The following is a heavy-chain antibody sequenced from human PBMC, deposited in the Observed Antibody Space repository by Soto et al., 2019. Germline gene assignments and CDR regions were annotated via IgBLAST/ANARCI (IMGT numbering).Heavy chain of an antibody. CDR2: IIPIFGTA. Sequence: SVKVSCKASGYTFTSYGISWVRQAPGQGLEWMGGIIPIFGTANYAQKFQGRVTITADESTSTAYMELSSLRSEDTAVYYCARANYSSSSYYYYGMDVWGQGTTVTVSS. CDR3: ARANYSSSSYYYYGMDV. J-gene: IGHJ6*02. CDR1: GYTFTSYG. D-gene: IGHD6-6*01. V-gene: IGHV1-69*13.